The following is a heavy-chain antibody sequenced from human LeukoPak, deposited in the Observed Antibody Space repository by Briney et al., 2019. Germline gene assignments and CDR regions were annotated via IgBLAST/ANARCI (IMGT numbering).Heavy chain of an antibody. D-gene: IGHD5-12*01. V-gene: IGHV3-30*19. CDR2: ISYDGSNK. J-gene: IGHJ3*02. CDR3: ARDLNSGYDDDAFDI. Sequence: PGMSLRLSCAASGFTFSDYGMHWVRQAPGKGLEWVAVISYDGSNKYYADSVKGRFTISRDNSRNTLYLQMNSLRAEDTAVYYCARDLNSGYDDDAFDIWGQGTMVTVSS. CDR1: GFTFSDYG.